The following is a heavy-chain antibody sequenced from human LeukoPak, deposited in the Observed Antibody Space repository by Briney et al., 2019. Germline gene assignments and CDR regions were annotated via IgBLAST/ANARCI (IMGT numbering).Heavy chain of an antibody. D-gene: IGHD4-17*01. CDR2: ISYSGTT. V-gene: IGHV4-59*08. CDR3: ARQTMTTADAFDI. CDR1: GGSISSYF. J-gene: IGHJ3*02. Sequence: SETLSLTCTVSGGSISSYFWSWIRQPPGKGLERIGYISYSGTTNYNPSLKSRVTLSVDTSKNHFSLKLRSVTAADTAVYYCARQTMTTADAFDIWGQGTMVTVSS.